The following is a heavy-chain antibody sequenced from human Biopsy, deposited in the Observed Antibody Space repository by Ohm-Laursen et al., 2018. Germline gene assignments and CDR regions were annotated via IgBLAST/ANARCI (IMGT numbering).Heavy chain of an antibody. CDR1: GKTFSDYQ. J-gene: IGHJ4*02. D-gene: IGHD1-20*01. V-gene: IGHV4-34*01. CDR2: MNHGGST. CDR3: ARGSNWNDWSFDY. Sequence: TLSLTCAVFGKTFSDYQWSWIRQPPGKGLEWIGEMNHGGSTNYNSSLKSRVTISVDTSKNQFSLKLNSVTAADTAVYYCARGSNWNDWSFDYWGQGTVVTVPS.